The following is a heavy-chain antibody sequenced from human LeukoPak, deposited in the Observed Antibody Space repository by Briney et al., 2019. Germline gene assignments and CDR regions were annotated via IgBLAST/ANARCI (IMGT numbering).Heavy chain of an antibody. D-gene: IGHD3-10*01. V-gene: IGHV4-39*07. CDR3: AREYYGSGSYQGY. CDR2: IYYSGST. Sequence: PSETLSLTRTVSVGSISSSSYYWGWIRQPPGKGLEWIGSIYYSGSTYYNPPLKSRVTISVDTSKNQFSLKLSSVTAADTAVYYCAREYYGSGSYQGYWGQGTLVTVSS. J-gene: IGHJ4*02. CDR1: VGSISSSSYY.